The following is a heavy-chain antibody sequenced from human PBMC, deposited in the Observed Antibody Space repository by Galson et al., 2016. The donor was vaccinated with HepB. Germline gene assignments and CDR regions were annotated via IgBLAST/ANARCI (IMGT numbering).Heavy chain of an antibody. CDR2: SYNSGNT. D-gene: IGHD5-12*01. CDR1: GGSTYTSY. CDR3: AKVGRYSFDV. Sequence: SETLSLTCSVSGGSTYTSYWSWVRQPPGKGLEWVGYSYNSGNTVYNPSLDSRVTVSVDTSKNQFSLRVTSVTAADTAVYYFAKVGRYSFDVWGPGTMVTVSS. V-gene: IGHV4-59*01. J-gene: IGHJ3*01.